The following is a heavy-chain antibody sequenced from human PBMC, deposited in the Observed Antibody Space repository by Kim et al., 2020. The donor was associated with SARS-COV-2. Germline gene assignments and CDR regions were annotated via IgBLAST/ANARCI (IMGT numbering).Heavy chain of an antibody. V-gene: IGHV4-39*01. D-gene: IGHD1-20*01. J-gene: IGHJ5*02. CDR2: GGT. CDR3: ARHGIGFDP. Sequence: GGTYNNPSLKSRVTISVDTSKNQFSLKLSSVTAADTAVYYCARHGIGFDPWGQGTLVTVSS.